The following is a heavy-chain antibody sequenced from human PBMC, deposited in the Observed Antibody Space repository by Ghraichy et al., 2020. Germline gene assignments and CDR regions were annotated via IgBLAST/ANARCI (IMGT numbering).Heavy chain of an antibody. CDR3: ARDFKEKVGGYNYYYYYYMDV. V-gene: IGHV4-59*02. J-gene: IGHJ6*03. Sequence: GGSGGGYCWSWIRRPPGKGLEWIGDIYYSGSTNYNPSLKSRVTISVDTSKNQFSLKLSSVTAADTAVYYCARDFKEKVGGYNYYYYYYMDVWGKGTTVTVSS. D-gene: IGHD5-12*01. CDR1: GGSGGGYC. CDR2: IYYSGST.